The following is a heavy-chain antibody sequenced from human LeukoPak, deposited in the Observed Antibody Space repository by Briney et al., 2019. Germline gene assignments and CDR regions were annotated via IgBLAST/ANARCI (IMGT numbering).Heavy chain of an antibody. D-gene: IGHD3-22*01. J-gene: IGHJ3*01. V-gene: IGHV3-23*01. CDR2: ISGSGSTT. Sequence: PRGSLRLSCAASGLTFSSFAMTWVRQAPGKGLEWVSGISGSGSTTYYADSVKGRFTISRDNSKNTLYLQMNSLRVEDTAIYYCAKGGRWDYYDSSHWGRGTMVTVSS. CDR1: GLTFSSFA. CDR3: AKGGRWDYYDSSH.